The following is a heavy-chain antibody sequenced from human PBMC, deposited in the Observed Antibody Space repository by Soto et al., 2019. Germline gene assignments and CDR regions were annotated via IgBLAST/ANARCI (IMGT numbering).Heavy chain of an antibody. V-gene: IGHV1-69*13. CDR2: IIPIFGTA. CDR1: GGTFSSYA. Sequence: SVKVSCKASGGTFSSYAISWVRQAPGQGLEWMGGIIPIFGTANYAQKFQGRVTITADESTSTAYMELSSLRSEDTAVYYCQGRIAAAGPNYYYYGMDVWGQGTTVTVSS. CDR3: QGRIAAAGPNYYYYGMDV. J-gene: IGHJ6*02. D-gene: IGHD6-13*01.